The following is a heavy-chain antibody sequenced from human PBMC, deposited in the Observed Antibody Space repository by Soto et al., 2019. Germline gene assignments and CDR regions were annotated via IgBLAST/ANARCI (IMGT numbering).Heavy chain of an antibody. V-gene: IGHV3-30-3*01. Sequence: GGSLRLSCAASGFTFSSYAMHWVRQAPGKGLEWVAVISYDGSNKYYADSVKGRFTISRDNSKNTLYLQMNSLRAEDTAVYYCARGSKAYYYDSSGYPIWGQGTLVTVSS. D-gene: IGHD3-22*01. CDR3: ARGSKAYYYDSSGYPI. CDR1: GFTFSSYA. J-gene: IGHJ4*02. CDR2: ISYDGSNK.